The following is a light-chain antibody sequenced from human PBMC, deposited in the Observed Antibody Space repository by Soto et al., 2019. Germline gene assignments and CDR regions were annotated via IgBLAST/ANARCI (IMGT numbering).Light chain of an antibody. Sequence: QSALTQPASVSGSPGQTVTISCNGTSTDIGASYCVSWYQQHPGTAPKLIIFVDSGRPSGVSDRFSGSRSDNTASLTISGLDADDEADYYWSSDSSSGAPAVFGTGTKLTVL. CDR3: SSDSSSGAPAV. CDR1: STDIGASYC. J-gene: IGLJ1*01. V-gene: IGLV2-14*01. CDR2: VDS.